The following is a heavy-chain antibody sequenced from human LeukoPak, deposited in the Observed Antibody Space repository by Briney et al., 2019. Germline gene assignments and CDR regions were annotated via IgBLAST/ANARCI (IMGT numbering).Heavy chain of an antibody. J-gene: IGHJ3*02. Sequence: ASVKVSCKVSGYTLTELSMHWVRQAPGKGLEWMGGFDPEDGETIYAQKFQGRVTMTEDTSTDTAYMELSSLRSEDTAVYYCATLVNVLYSSSWSRAFDIWGQGTMVTVSS. CDR2: FDPEDGET. V-gene: IGHV1-24*01. CDR1: GYTLTELS. D-gene: IGHD6-13*01. CDR3: ATLVNVLYSSSWSRAFDI.